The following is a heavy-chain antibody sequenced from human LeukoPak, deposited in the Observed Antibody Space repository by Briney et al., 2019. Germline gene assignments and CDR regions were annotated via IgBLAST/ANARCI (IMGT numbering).Heavy chain of an antibody. D-gene: IGHD3-10*01. CDR1: GFTFSSYG. CDR3: AKVPTVLFVLDAFDI. Sequence: GGSLRLSCAASGFTFSSYGMSWVRQAPGKGLEWVSGISNSGGSTYYADSVTGRFSISRDNSKNTLYLQMNSLRAEDTAVYYCAKVPTVLFVLDAFDIWGQGTLVTVSS. V-gene: IGHV3-23*01. J-gene: IGHJ3*02. CDR2: ISNSGGST.